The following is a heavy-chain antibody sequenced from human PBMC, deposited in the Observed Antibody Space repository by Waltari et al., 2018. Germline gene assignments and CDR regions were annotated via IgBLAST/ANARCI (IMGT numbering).Heavy chain of an antibody. J-gene: IGHJ3*02. CDR3: ARDRAWGAFDI. CDR1: GGSISSYY. D-gene: IGHD3-16*01. CDR2: IYYSGST. V-gene: IGHV4-59*01. Sequence: QVQLQESGPGLVKPSETLSLTCTVSGGSISSYYCSWIRQPPGKGLEWIGYIYYSGSTNYNPSLKSRVTISVDTSKNQFSLKLSSVTAADTAVYYCARDRAWGAFDIWGQGTMVTVSS.